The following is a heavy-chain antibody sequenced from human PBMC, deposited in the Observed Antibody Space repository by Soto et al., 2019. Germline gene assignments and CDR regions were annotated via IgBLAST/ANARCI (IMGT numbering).Heavy chain of an antibody. J-gene: IGHJ6*04. D-gene: IGHD5-12*01. CDR1: GGSISSYY. V-gene: IGHV4-59*01. Sequence: QVQLQESGPGLVKPSETLSLTCTVSGGSISSYYWSWIRQPPGKGLEWIGYIYYSGSTNYNPYLQRLVTISVDTSKNQFSLKLSSVTAADTAVYYCARVLGGYHMDVWGKGTTVTVSS. CDR3: ARVLGGYHMDV. CDR2: IYYSGST.